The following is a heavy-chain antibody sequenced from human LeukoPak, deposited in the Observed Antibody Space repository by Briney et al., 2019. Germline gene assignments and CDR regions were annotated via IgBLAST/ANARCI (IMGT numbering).Heavy chain of an antibody. Sequence: ASVKVSCKASGGTFSSYATSWVRQAPGQGLEWMGRIIPILGIANYAQKFQGRVTITADKSTSTAYMELSSLRSEDTAVYYCARATYCGGDCYPDPFDYWGQGTLVTVSS. J-gene: IGHJ4*02. CDR2: IIPILGIA. CDR3: ARATYCGGDCYPDPFDY. D-gene: IGHD2-21*02. CDR1: GGTFSSYA. V-gene: IGHV1-69*04.